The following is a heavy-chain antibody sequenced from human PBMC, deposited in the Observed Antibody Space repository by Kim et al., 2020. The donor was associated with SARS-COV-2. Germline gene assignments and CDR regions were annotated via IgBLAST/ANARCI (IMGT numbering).Heavy chain of an antibody. CDR3: ARSYGSGSYYPHY. Sequence: YAQKVQGRVTMTRNTSISTAYMELSSLRSEDTAVYYCARSYGSGSYYPHYWGQGTLVTVSS. V-gene: IGHV1-8*01. J-gene: IGHJ4*02. D-gene: IGHD3-10*01.